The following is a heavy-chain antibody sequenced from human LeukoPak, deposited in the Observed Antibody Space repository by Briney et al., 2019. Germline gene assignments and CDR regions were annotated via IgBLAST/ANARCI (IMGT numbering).Heavy chain of an antibody. CDR1: GGSIGSYY. CDR3: ARLGGYGYFDY. Sequence: SETLSLTCTVSGGSIGSYYWSWIRQPPGKGLEWIGYIYSSGSTNYNPSLKSRVTISVDTSKSQFSLKLSSVTAADTAVYYCARLGGYGYFDYWGQGTLVTVSS. V-gene: IGHV4-59*01. D-gene: IGHD5-12*01. J-gene: IGHJ4*02. CDR2: IYSSGST.